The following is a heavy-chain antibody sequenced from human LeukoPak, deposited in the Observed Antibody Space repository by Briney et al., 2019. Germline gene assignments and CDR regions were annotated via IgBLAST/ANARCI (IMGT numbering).Heavy chain of an antibody. CDR3: AKVQFGGVITGDALEL. CDR2: VSGRGGSK. V-gene: IGHV3-23*01. Sequence: GGSLRLSCAASGFTFTDCAMIWVRQAPGKGLEWVSAVSGRGGSKYYADSVRGRFTISRDNSDNTLYLQMNSLRAEDTAIYYCAKVQFGGVITGDALELWGQGTMVTVSS. D-gene: IGHD3-3*01. CDR1: GFTFTDCA. J-gene: IGHJ3*01.